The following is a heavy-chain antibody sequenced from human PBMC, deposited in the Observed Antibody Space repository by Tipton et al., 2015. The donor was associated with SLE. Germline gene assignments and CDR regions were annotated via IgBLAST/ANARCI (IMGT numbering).Heavy chain of an antibody. D-gene: IGHD6-13*01. Sequence: SLRLSCAASGFTFDDYAMHWVRQAPGKGLEWVSGISWNSGSIGYADSVKGRFTISRDNAKNSLYLQMNSLRAEDTALYYRAKDLSSWYPRGMDVWGQGTTVTVSS. V-gene: IGHV3-9*01. CDR1: GFTFDDYA. CDR2: ISWNSGSI. J-gene: IGHJ6*02. CDR3: AKDLSSWYPRGMDV.